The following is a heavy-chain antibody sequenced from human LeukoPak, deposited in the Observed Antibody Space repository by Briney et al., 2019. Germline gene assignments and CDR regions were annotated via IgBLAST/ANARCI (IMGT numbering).Heavy chain of an antibody. CDR3: ARGKARDGYNFGAFDI. J-gene: IGHJ3*02. V-gene: IGHV4-34*01. Sequence: AETLSLTCAVYGGSFSGYCWSWIRQPPGKGLEWIGEINHGGSTNYNPSLKSRVTISVDTSKNQYSLKLSSVTAADTAVYYCARGKARDGYNFGAFDIWGQGTMVTVSS. CDR2: INHGGST. CDR1: GGSFSGYC. D-gene: IGHD5-12*01.